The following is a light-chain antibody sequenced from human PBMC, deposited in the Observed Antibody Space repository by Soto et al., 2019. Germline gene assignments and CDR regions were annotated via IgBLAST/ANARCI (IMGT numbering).Light chain of an antibody. V-gene: IGLV2-14*01. CDR2: EVS. J-gene: IGLJ1*01. CDR3: SSYSGSNNFV. CDR1: SSDVGYYNF. Sequence: QSVLTQPASVSGSPGQSITISCTGTSSDVGYYNFVSWYQQHPGKAPKLIIYEVSNRPSGLSDRFSASKSGNTASLTISGLQAEDEADYHCSSYSGSNNFVFGTGTKLTVL.